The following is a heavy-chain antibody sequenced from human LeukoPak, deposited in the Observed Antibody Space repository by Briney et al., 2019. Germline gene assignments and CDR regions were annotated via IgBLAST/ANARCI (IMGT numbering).Heavy chain of an antibody. CDR2: IYSGGST. D-gene: IGHD3-3*01. CDR1: GSTVSSNY. V-gene: IGHV3-53*01. Sequence: GGSLRLSCAASGSTVSSNYMSWVRQAPGKGLEWVSVIYSGGSTYYADSVKGRFTISRDNSKNTLYLQMNSLRAEDTAVYYCARGGYYDFWSGRDYGMDGWGQGSTVTVSS. J-gene: IGHJ6*02. CDR3: ARGGYYDFWSGRDYGMDG.